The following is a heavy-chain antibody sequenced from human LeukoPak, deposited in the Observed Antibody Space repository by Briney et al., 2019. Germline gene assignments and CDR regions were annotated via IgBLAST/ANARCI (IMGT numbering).Heavy chain of an antibody. CDR1: GFTVSSNY. CDR3: ASHNWNYALAIDY. Sequence: GGSLRLSCAASGFTVSSNYMSWVRQAPGKGPEWVSVIYSGGSTYYADSVKGRFTISRDNSKNTLYLQMNSLRAEDTAVYYCASHNWNYALAIDYWGQGTLVTVSS. D-gene: IGHD1-7*01. V-gene: IGHV3-66*02. J-gene: IGHJ4*02. CDR2: IYSGGST.